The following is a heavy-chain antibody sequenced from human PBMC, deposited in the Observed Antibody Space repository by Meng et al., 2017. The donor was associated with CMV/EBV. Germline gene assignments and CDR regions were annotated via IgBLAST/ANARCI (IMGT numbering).Heavy chain of an antibody. CDR1: GYTFTGYY. V-gene: IGHV1-2*02. Sequence: ASVKVSCKASGYTFTGYYMHWVRQAPGQGLEWMGWINPNSGGTNYAQKFQGRVTMTRDTSTSTVYMELSSLRSEDTAVYYCARGGADCSSTSCYRGNYYYYGMDVWGQGTTVTVSS. CDR3: ARGGADCSSTSCYRGNYYYYGMDV. D-gene: IGHD2-2*01. CDR2: INPNSGGT. J-gene: IGHJ6*02.